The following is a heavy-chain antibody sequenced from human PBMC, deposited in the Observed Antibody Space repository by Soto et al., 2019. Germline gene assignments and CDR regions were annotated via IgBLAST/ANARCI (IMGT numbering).Heavy chain of an antibody. D-gene: IGHD3-3*01. CDR3: ARAYYDFWSGSSKDYYYYYYMDV. V-gene: IGHV1-18*01. CDR2: ISAYNGNT. Sequence: ASVKGSCKASGYTFTSYGISWVRQAPGQGLEWMGWISAYNGNTNYAQKLQGRVTMTTDTSTSTAYMELRSLRSDDTAVYYCARAYYDFWSGSSKDYYYYYYMDVWGKGTTVTVSS. CDR1: GYTFTSYG. J-gene: IGHJ6*03.